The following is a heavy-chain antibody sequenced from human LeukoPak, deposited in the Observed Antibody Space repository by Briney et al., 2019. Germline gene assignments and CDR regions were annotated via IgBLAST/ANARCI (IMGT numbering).Heavy chain of an antibody. D-gene: IGHD3-10*01. J-gene: IGHJ2*01. V-gene: IGHV3-53*01. CDR1: GFSVSTNY. CDR2: LYSGSST. CDR3: ARVGDHYHWYLDL. Sequence: PGGSLRLSCAASGFSVSTNYMNWVRQAPGKGLEWVSILYSGSSTYYTDSVKGRFTISRDNSRNTLYLHMTNLRAEDTPVYYCARVGDHYHWYLDLWGRGSLLTVSS.